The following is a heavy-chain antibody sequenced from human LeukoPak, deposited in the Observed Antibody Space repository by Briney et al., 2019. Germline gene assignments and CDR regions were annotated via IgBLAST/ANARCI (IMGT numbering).Heavy chain of an antibody. J-gene: IGHJ4*02. CDR2: INPNSGGT. CDR3: ARSRYSGEPQAFDY. CDR1: GYTFTGYY. V-gene: IGHV1-2*02. D-gene: IGHD3-10*01. Sequence: GASVKVSCKASGYTFTGYYMHWVRQAPGQGLEWMGWINPNSGGTNYAQKLQGRVTMTRDTSISTAYMELSRLRSDDTAVYYCARSRYSGEPQAFDYWGQGTLVTVSS.